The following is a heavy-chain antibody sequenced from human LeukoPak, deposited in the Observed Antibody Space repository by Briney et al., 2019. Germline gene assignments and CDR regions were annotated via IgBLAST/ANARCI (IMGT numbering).Heavy chain of an antibody. J-gene: IGHJ4*02. CDR2: IYPGDSDT. CDR1: GYSFTTYW. V-gene: IGHV5-51*01. Sequence: GESLKISCKGSGYSFTTYWIGWVRQMPGKGLEWMGIIYPGDSDTRYSPSFQGQVTISVDKSISTAHLQWSSLKASDTAMYYCARVVVVTAIPSYFDYWGQGTLVTVSS. D-gene: IGHD2-21*02. CDR3: ARVVVVTAIPSYFDY.